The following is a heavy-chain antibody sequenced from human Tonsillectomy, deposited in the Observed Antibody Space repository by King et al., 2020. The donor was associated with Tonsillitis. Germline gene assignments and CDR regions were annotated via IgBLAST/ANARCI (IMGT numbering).Heavy chain of an antibody. V-gene: IGHV3-33*01. CDR2: IWYDGNNK. D-gene: IGHD1-26*01. Sequence: VQLVESGGGVVQPGMSLRLSCAASGFTFSTYGLHWVRQAPGKGLEWVAVIWYDGNNKYYADSVKGRFTISRDNSKNTLYLQMNSLRAEDTAVYYCAIPPDSGTYPDAFDMWGQGTMVTVSS. J-gene: IGHJ3*02. CDR3: AIPPDSGTYPDAFDM. CDR1: GFTFSTYG.